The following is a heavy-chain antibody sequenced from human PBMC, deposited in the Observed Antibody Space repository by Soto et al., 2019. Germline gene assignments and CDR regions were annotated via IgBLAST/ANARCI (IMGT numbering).Heavy chain of an antibody. CDR3: ARVDTAMATESY. Sequence: QVQLVQSGAEVKKPGASVKVSCKSSGYSFSIYAISWVQQAPRQGLEWMGWISAHTGKKNYPQKLQGRVPMTTDTPTSTADMELRSLRSDDTAVYYCARVDTAMATESYWGKGTLVTVSS. V-gene: IGHV1-18*01. D-gene: IGHD5-18*01. CDR1: GYSFSIYA. CDR2: ISAHTGKK. J-gene: IGHJ1*01.